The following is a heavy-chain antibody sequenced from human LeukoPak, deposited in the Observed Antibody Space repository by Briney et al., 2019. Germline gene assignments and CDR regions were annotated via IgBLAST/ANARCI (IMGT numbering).Heavy chain of an antibody. V-gene: IGHV1-46*01. CDR1: GYTFTSYY. Sequence: GASVTVSCKASGYTFTSYYMHWVRQAPGQGLEWMGIINPSGGSTSYAQKFQGRVTITRDTSASTAYMELSSLGSEDTAVYYCARDPIGSRWPYYFDYWGQGTLVTVSS. J-gene: IGHJ4*02. D-gene: IGHD6-13*01. CDR3: ARDPIGSRWPYYFDY. CDR2: INPSGGST.